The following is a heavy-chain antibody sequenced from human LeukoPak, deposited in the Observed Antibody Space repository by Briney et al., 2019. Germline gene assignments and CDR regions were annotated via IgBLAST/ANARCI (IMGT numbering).Heavy chain of an antibody. D-gene: IGHD5-12*01. CDR1: GFTFSSDA. CDR2: LSGSGGST. CDR3: AKVAYSGYPGMDV. V-gene: IGHV3-23*01. Sequence: PGGSLRLSCAAFGFTFSSDAMSWVRQAPGKGLEWVSGLSGSGGSTYYADSAKGRFSISRGNSKNTLYLQMNSLRAEDTAVYYCAKVAYSGYPGMDVWGQGTTVTVSS. J-gene: IGHJ6*02.